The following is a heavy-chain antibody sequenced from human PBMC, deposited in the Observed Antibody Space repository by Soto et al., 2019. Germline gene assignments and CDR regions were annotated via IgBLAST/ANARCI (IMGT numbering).Heavy chain of an antibody. D-gene: IGHD3-10*01. V-gene: IGHV4-31*03. Sequence: SETLSLTCTVSGGSISSGGYYWSWIRQHPGKGLEWIGYIYYSGSTYYNPSLKSRVTISVDTSKNQFSLKLSSVTAADTAVYYCARVGVIISCFDYWGQGTLVTVSS. CDR2: IYYSGST. CDR3: ARVGVIISCFDY. CDR1: GGSISSGGYY. J-gene: IGHJ4*02.